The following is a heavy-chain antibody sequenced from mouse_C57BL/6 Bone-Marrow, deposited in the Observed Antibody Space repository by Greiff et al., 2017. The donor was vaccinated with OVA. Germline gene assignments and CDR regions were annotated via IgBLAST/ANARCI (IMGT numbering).Heavy chain of an antibody. CDR1: GFTFTDYY. V-gene: IGHV7-3*01. CDR2: IRNKANGYTT. Sequence: EVNVVESGGGLVQPGGSLSLSCAASGFTFTDYYMSWVRQPPGKALEWLGFIRNKANGYTTEYSASVKGRFTISRDNSQSILYLQMNALRAEDSATYYCARAARRAMDYWGQGTSVTVSS. CDR3: ARAARRAMDY. J-gene: IGHJ4*01.